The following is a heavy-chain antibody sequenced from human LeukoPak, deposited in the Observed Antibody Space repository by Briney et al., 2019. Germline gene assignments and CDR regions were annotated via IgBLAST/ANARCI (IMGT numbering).Heavy chain of an antibody. CDR2: IYYSGST. CDR1: GGSISSGDYY. CDR3: ARIHYDFWSGYYSADYYYGMDV. Sequence: SQTLSLTCTVSGGSISSGDYYWSWIRQPPGKGLEWIGYIYYSGSTNYNPSLKSRVTISVDTSKNQFSLKLSSVTAADTAVYYCARIHYDFWSGYYSADYYYGMDVWGQGTTVTVSS. D-gene: IGHD3-3*01. V-gene: IGHV4-61*08. J-gene: IGHJ6*02.